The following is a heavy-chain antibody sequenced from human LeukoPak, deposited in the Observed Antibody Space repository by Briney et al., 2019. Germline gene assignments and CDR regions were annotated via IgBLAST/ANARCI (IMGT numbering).Heavy chain of an antibody. CDR1: GFTFSSYA. D-gene: IGHD3-22*01. CDR2: ISYDGSNK. V-gene: IGHV3-30-3*01. CDR3: ARVRYYDSSGYSDYYYYYGMDV. J-gene: IGHJ6*02. Sequence: GRSLRLSCAASGFTFSSYAMHWVRQAPGKGLEWVAVISYDGSNKYYADSVKGRFTISRDNSENTLYLQMNSLRAEDTAVYYCARVRYYDSSGYSDYYYYYGMDVWGQGTTVTVSS.